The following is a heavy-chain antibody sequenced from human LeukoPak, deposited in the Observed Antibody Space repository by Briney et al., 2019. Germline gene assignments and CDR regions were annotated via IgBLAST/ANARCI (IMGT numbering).Heavy chain of an antibody. Sequence: VASVKVSCKASGYTFTGYYMHWVRQAPGQGLEWMGWINPNSGGTNYAQKFQGRVTMTRDTSISTAYMELSRLRSDGTAVYYCARGYYYDSSGYNDYWGQGTLVTVSS. V-gene: IGHV1-2*02. CDR2: INPNSGGT. CDR1: GYTFTGYY. D-gene: IGHD3-22*01. J-gene: IGHJ4*02. CDR3: ARGYYYDSSGYNDY.